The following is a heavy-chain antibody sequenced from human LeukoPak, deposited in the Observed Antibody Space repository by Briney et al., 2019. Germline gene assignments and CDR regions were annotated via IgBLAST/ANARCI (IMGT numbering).Heavy chain of an antibody. CDR2: IHYDASNK. Sequence: PGGSLRLSCAAPGFTFSGYGMHWVRQAPGKGLEWVSFIHYDASNKFFADSVQGRFTISRDNSLDTVYLQMNRLRPEDTGIYYCATNLIVGATIDYWGQGTLVTVSS. CDR3: ATNLIVGATIDY. V-gene: IGHV3-30*02. J-gene: IGHJ4*02. D-gene: IGHD1-26*01. CDR1: GFTFSGYG.